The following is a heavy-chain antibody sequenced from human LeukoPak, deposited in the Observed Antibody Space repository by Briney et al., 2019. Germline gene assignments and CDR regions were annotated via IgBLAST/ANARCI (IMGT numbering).Heavy chain of an antibody. V-gene: IGHV1-69*05. CDR2: IIPIFGTA. J-gene: IGHJ4*02. CDR1: GGTFNSYA. D-gene: IGHD2-2*01. Sequence: SVKVSCKASGGTFNSYAISWVRQAPGQGLEWMGGIIPIFGTANYEQKFQGRVTITTDQSTSTAYMELSSLRSEETGVYYCASNEHCSSTSCPVDYWGQGTLVTVSS. CDR3: ASNEHCSSTSCPVDY.